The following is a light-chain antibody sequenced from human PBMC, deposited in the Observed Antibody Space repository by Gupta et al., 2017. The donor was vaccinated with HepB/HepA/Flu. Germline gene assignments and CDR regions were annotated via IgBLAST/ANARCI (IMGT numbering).Light chain of an antibody. V-gene: IGKV1-5*03. CDR1: QSISTW. CDR3: HQYDTYPWT. Sequence: DIQMTQSPSTLSASVGDRVTITCRASQSISTWLAWYQHKPGKAPNLLIYKASDLEGGVPSRFSGSGSGTEFTLTISSLQPDDFAIYYCHQYDTYPWTFGQGTKVEIK. CDR2: KAS. J-gene: IGKJ1*01.